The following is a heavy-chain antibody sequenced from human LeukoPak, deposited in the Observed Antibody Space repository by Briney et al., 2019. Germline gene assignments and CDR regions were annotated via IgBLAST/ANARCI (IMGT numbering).Heavy chain of an antibody. Sequence: PGRSLRLSCAASGFTVSNYVMHWARQAPGKGLEWVAVISYDGSSKYYADSVKGRFTISRDNSKNTLYLQMNSLRADDTAIYYCAKERSLGAWLGDYWGEGT. CDR2: ISYDGSSK. CDR3: AKERSLGAWLGDY. CDR1: GFTVSNYV. D-gene: IGHD5-12*01. V-gene: IGHV3-30*18. J-gene: IGHJ4*02.